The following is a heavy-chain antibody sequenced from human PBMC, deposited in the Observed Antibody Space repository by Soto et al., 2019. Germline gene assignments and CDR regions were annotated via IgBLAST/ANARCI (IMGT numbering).Heavy chain of an antibody. J-gene: IGHJ4*02. CDR3: AKAHYDILTGYSLDY. V-gene: IGHV3-23*01. CDR1: GFTFSSYA. D-gene: IGHD3-9*01. Sequence: PGGSLRLSCAASGFTFSSYAMSWVRQAPGKGLEWVSAISGSGGSTYYADSVKGRFTISRDNSKNTLYLQMNSLRAEDTAVYYCAKAHYDILTGYSLDYWGQGTLVTVSS. CDR2: ISGSGGST.